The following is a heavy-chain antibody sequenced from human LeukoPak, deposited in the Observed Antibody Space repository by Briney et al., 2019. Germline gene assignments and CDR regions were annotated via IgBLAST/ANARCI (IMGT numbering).Heavy chain of an antibody. D-gene: IGHD2-2*01. J-gene: IGHJ6*03. CDR1: GFTFSSYA. Sequence: PGGSLRLSCAASGFTFSSYAMSWVRQAPGKGREGGSAISGSGGSTYYADSVKGRFTISRDNSKNTLYLQMNSLRAEDTAVYYCAGGDYCSSTSCYYYYYYYMDVWGKGTTVTVSS. CDR2: ISGSGGST. V-gene: IGHV3-23*01. CDR3: AGGDYCSSTSCYYYYYYYMDV.